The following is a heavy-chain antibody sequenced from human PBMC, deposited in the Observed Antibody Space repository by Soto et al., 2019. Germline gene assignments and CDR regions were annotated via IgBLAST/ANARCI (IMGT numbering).Heavy chain of an antibody. Sequence: EVQLLESGGGLVQPGGSLRLSCAASGFTFSSYAMRWVRQAQVKGLEWVSAISGSGDSTYYADSVKGRFTISRDNSKNTLYLQVNSLRAEDTAVYYCARRGSGSYYDYWGQGTLVTVSS. D-gene: IGHD1-26*01. CDR1: GFTFSSYA. J-gene: IGHJ4*02. CDR2: ISGSGDST. V-gene: IGHV3-23*01. CDR3: ARRGSGSYYDY.